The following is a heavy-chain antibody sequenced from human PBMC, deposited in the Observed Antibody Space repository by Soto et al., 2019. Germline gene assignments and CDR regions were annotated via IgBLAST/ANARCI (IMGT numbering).Heavy chain of an antibody. CDR3: ASYSSNYPHYYDGMDV. Sequence: EVQLVESGGGLVQPGGSLRLSCAASGFTFSTYRLNWVRQAPGKGLEWVSSISSGSGTIYYADSVKGRFTISRDNAKNSLDLQMNSQRDQDTAVYYCASYSSNYPHYYDGMDVWVRGATVTVS. V-gene: IGHV3-48*02. J-gene: IGHJ6*02. CDR1: GFTFSTYR. CDR2: ISSGSGTI. D-gene: IGHD4-4*01.